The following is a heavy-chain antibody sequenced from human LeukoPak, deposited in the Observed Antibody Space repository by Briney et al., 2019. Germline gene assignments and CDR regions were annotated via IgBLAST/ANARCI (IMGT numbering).Heavy chain of an antibody. J-gene: IGHJ4*02. CDR3: ARDEYYCDSSGYSGRFDY. Sequence: SETPSLTCTVSGGSISSGSYYWSWIRQPAGKGLEWIGRIYTSGSTNYNPSLKSRVTISVDTSKNQFSLKLSSVTAADTAVYYCARDEYYCDSSGYSGRFDYWGQGTLVTVSS. D-gene: IGHD3-22*01. CDR2: IYTSGST. V-gene: IGHV4-61*02. CDR1: GGSISSGSYY.